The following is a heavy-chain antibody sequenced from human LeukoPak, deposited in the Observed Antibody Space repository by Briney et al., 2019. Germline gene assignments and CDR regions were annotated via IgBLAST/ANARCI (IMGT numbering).Heavy chain of an antibody. CDR1: GGSVSSGSYY. D-gene: IGHD4-17*01. J-gene: IGHJ6*04. V-gene: IGHV4-61*01. CDR3: ARETTVTTSNYYYYYGMDV. Sequence: SETLSLTCTVSGGSVSSGSYYWSWIRQPPGKGLEWIGYIYYSGSTNYNPSLKSRVTISVDTSKNQFSLKLSSVTAADTAVYYCARETTVTTSNYYYYYGMDVWGNGTTVTVSS. CDR2: IYYSGST.